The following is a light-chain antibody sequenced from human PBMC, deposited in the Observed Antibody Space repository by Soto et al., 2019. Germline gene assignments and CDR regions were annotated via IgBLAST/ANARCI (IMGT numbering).Light chain of an antibody. J-gene: IGLJ2*01. Sequence: QSALTQPASVSGSAGQSITISCTGTSSDVGAYIYVSWYQQYPGEAPKLMIYDVSNRFSGVSNRFSGSKSGNTASLTISGLQAEDEADYYCSSYTSSSTLIFGGGTKLTVL. CDR3: SSYTSSSTLI. CDR1: SSDVGAYIY. CDR2: DVS. V-gene: IGLV2-14*01.